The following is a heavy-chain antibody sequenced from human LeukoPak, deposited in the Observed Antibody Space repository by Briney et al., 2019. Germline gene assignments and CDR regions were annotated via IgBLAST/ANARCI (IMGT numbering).Heavy chain of an antibody. CDR1: GYSFTTYC. V-gene: IGHV5-51*01. J-gene: IGHJ5*02. D-gene: IGHD3-10*01. CDR3: ARQRRASGAVNWFDP. CDR2: IYPGDSDT. Sequence: GESLKISCETSGYSFTTYCIGWVRQMPGTGLEWVGAIYPGDSDTIYSPSFQGQVTISADKSVRTAYLQWNSLKASDSAMYYCARQRRASGAVNWFDPWGQGTLVTVSS.